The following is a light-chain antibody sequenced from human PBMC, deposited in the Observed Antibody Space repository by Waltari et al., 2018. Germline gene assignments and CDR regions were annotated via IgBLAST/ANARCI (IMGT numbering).Light chain of an antibody. Sequence: QSALTQPASVPGTPGQSMTISCTGTKSDVGNYNLVPWYQHHPGEAPKLMICDVIKRPSGVSNRFSGSKSGNTASLTISGLQAEDEADYYCCSYAGSGTYVFGTGTKVTVL. CDR3: CSYAGSGTYV. CDR1: KSDVGNYNL. V-gene: IGLV2-23*02. CDR2: DVI. J-gene: IGLJ1*01.